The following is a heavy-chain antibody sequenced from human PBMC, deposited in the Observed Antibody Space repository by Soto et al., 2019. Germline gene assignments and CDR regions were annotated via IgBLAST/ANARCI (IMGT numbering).Heavy chain of an antibody. V-gene: IGHV1-2*02. CDR1: VYPLTSYY. D-gene: IGHD2-2*02. CDR2: INPNSGGT. Sequence: SVKVSCKSSVYPLTSYYMHLVRQAPGQGLEWRGWINPNSGGTNYAQKFQGRVTMTSDTSISTAYMELSRLRSDDTAVYYCARDQVVVVPAAIRARYYGMDVWGQGTTVTVSS. CDR3: ARDQVVVVPAAIRARYYGMDV. J-gene: IGHJ6*02.